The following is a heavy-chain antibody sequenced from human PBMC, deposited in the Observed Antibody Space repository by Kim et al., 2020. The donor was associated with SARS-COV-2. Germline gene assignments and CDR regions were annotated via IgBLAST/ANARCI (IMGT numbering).Heavy chain of an antibody. Sequence: GGSLRLSCAASGFTFSSYGMHWVRQAPGKGLEWVAVISYDGSNKYYADSVKGRFTISRDNSKNTLYLQMNSLRAEDTAVYYCAKGPDTPIAFGGSYPDYWGQGTLVTVSS. CDR1: GFTFSSYG. J-gene: IGHJ4*02. CDR2: ISYDGSNK. V-gene: IGHV3-30*18. D-gene: IGHD1-26*01. CDR3: AKGPDTPIAFGGSYPDY.